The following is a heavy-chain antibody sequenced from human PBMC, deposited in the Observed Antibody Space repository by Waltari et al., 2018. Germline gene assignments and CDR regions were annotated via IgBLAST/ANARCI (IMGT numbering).Heavy chain of an antibody. Sequence: QLVQSGAGVQKPAASLKVSSPSSVYTFTSSAMHWLRQGRGQRIGWMGWIKAGNGNTKYSQKFQGRVTITRDTSASKVYMETGSQRAEDTAVYYGGRGRAVVVATRIDDWGQGTLVTVSS. CDR1: VYTFTSSA. J-gene: IGHJ4*02. CDR3: GRGRAVVVATRIDD. D-gene: IGHD2-21*01. CDR2: IKAGNGNT. V-gene: IGHV1-3*01.